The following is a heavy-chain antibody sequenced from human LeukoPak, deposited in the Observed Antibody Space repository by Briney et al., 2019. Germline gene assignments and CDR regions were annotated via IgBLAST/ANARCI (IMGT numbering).Heavy chain of an antibody. D-gene: IGHD4-23*01. CDR3: ARHSDYVGDSSLDTDAFDV. V-gene: IGHV4-39*01. CDR1: GGSISSSTYY. J-gene: IGHJ3*01. CDR2: IYYSGST. Sequence: SETLSLTCTVSGGSISSSTYYWVWIRQPPGKGLEWIATIYYSGSTYYNPSLKSRVTISVDTSNNQFSLTPSSVTAADTAVYYCARHSDYVGDSSLDTDAFDVWGRGTMVTVSS.